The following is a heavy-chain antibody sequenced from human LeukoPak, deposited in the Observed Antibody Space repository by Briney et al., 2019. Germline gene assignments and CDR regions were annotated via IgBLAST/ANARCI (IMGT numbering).Heavy chain of an antibody. Sequence: SSGSGGSTYYADSVKGRFTIPTDTSKNTLYLQMNSLRAEDTAVYYCAKKARIAAAGRNDYWGQGTLVTVSS. J-gene: IGHJ4*02. CDR2: SSGSGGST. V-gene: IGHV3-23*01. CDR3: AKKARIAAAGRNDY. D-gene: IGHD6-13*01.